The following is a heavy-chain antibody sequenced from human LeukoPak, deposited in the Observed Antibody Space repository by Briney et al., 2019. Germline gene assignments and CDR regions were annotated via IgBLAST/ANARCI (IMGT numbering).Heavy chain of an antibody. Sequence: GRSLRLSCAASGFTFSRYDMHWVRQAPGKGLEWVAVISYDGSNKYYADPVKGRFTISRDNSKNTLYLQMNSLRAEDTAVYYCAKANYYYDSSGYIHYMDVWGKGTTVTVSS. J-gene: IGHJ6*03. CDR1: GFTFSRYD. CDR3: AKANYYYDSSGYIHYMDV. CDR2: ISYDGSNK. D-gene: IGHD3-22*01. V-gene: IGHV3-30*18.